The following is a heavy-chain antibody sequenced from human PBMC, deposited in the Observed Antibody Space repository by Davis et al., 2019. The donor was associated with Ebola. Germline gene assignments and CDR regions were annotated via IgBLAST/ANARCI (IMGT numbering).Heavy chain of an antibody. CDR3: AKDFVVLMVYDYYGMDV. D-gene: IGHD2-8*01. Sequence: GESLKISCAASGFTFSSYSMNWVRQAPGKGLEWVSYISSSSSTIYYADSVKGRFTISRDNSKNTLYLQMNSLRAEDTAVYYCAKDFVVLMVYDYYGMDVWGQGTTVTVSS. J-gene: IGHJ6*02. CDR2: ISSSSSTI. V-gene: IGHV3-48*01. CDR1: GFTFSSYS.